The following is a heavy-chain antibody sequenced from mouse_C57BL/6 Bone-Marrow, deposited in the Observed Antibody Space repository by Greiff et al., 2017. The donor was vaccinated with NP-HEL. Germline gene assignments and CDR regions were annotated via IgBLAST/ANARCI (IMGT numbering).Heavy chain of an antibody. D-gene: IGHD1-1*01. CDR1: GYTFTDYY. V-gene: IGHV1-26*01. CDR2: SNPNNGGT. J-gene: IGHJ2*01. Sequence: EVQLQQSGPELVKPGASVKISCKASGYTFTDYYMNWGKQSHGKSLEWIGDSNPNNGGTSYNQKFKGKATLTVDKSSSTAYMELRSRTSEDSAVYYCARGDLLLRLVGGYWGQGTTLTVSS. CDR3: ARGDLLLRLVGGY.